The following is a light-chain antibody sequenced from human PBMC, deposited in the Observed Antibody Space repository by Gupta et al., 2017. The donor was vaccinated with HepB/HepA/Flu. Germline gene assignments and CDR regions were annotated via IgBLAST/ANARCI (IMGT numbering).Light chain of an antibody. V-gene: IGKV3-11*01. J-gene: IGKJ1*01. CDR1: QSISSY. CDR2: EAS. Sequence: PGERATLSCRASQSISSYLAWYQQKPGQAPRLLIYEASNRATGIPARFSGSGSGTDFTLTISSLEPEDFAVYYCQQRSNWPPWTFGQGIKAEIK. CDR3: QQRSNWPPWT.